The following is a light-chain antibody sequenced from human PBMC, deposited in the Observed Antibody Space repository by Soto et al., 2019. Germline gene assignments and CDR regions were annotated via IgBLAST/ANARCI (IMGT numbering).Light chain of an antibody. V-gene: IGKV3-15*01. J-gene: IGKJ3*01. Sequence: EIVMTQSPATLSVSPGERATLSCRASQSVSSNLAWYQQKPGQAPRLLIYGAFTRAAGIPARFRVSGSGTECTLSISSLQSADFAVYSCHQDNNWPPLFTIGPGTKVDIK. CDR3: HQDNNWPPLFT. CDR1: QSVSSN. CDR2: GAF.